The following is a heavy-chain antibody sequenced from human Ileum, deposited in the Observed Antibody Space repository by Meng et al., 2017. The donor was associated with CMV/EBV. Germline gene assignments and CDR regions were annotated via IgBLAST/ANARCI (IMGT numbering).Heavy chain of an antibody. D-gene: IGHD3/OR15-3a*01. CDR2: TSYRSKWYN. J-gene: IGHJ5*02. V-gene: IGHV6-1*01. CDR1: GGRVPSKSGA. Sequence: QVQRQQSSPGLVQRSQTLSPTCASAGGRVPSKSGAWIWIRQSPSRGLEWLGRTSYRSKWYNDYAVTVKSRITINADTSKNQFSLQLNSVTPEDTAVYYCAREGGTWTFNWFDPWGQGTLVTVAS. CDR3: AREGGTWTFNWFDP.